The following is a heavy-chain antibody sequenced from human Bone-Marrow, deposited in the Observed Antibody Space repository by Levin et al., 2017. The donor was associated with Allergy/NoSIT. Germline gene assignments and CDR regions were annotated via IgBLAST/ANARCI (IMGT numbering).Heavy chain of an antibody. J-gene: IGHJ3*02. Sequence: ASVKVSCKASGYTFTSYYLHWVRQAPGQGLEWMGLINTSGGAASYAQKFQGKVTMTRDPPTNTAYLKLSSLRSEDTAVYYCARAQFVWFGQKLGSAYDIWGQGTLVTVSS. V-gene: IGHV1-46*03. CDR2: INTSGGAA. D-gene: IGHD3-10*01. CDR3: ARAQFVWFGQKLGSAYDI. CDR1: GYTFTSYY.